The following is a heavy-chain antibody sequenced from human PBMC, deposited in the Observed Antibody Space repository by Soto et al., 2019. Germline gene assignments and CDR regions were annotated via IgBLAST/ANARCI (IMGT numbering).Heavy chain of an antibody. J-gene: IGHJ6*02. CDR3: ANVVVQATQPRCNSYGMGV. V-gene: IGHV3-9*01. CDR2: ISWDGGRI. Sequence: PGGSLRLSCAASGFNFAEYAMHWVRQIPGKGLEWVSGISWDGGRIGYADSVKGRFTISRDNAKKSLFLQMNSLRPEDTALYYCANVVVQATQPRCNSYGMGVSDQGTTGT. CDR1: GFNFAEYA. D-gene: IGHD2-15*01.